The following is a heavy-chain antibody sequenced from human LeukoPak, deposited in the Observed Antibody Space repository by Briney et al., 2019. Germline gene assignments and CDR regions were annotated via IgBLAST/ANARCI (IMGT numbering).Heavy chain of an antibody. V-gene: IGHV4-31*03. Sequence: SETLSLTCTVSGGSISSGGYYWSWIRQHPGKGLEWIGYIYYSGSTYYNPSLKSRVTISVDTSKNQFSLKLSSVTAADTAVYYCARGGDIVVVVAATGFDYWGQGTLVTVSS. CDR2: IYYSGST. CDR1: GGSISSGGYY. J-gene: IGHJ4*02. D-gene: IGHD2-15*01. CDR3: ARGGDIVVVVAATGFDY.